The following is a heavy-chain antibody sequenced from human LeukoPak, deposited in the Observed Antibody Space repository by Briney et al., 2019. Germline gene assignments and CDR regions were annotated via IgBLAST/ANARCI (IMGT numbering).Heavy chain of an antibody. D-gene: IGHD1-1*01. V-gene: IGHV3-30-3*01. CDR2: ISYDGSNK. Sequence: QAGGSLRLSCAASGFTFSSYAMHWVRQAPGKGLEWVAVISYDGSNKYYADSVKGRFTISRDNSKNTLYLQMNSLRAEDTAVYYCARDKQLGGVHAFDIWGQGTMVTVSS. CDR1: GFTFSSYA. J-gene: IGHJ3*02. CDR3: ARDKQLGGVHAFDI.